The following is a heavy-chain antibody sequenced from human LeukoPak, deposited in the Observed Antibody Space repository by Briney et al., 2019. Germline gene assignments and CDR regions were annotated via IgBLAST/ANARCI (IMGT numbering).Heavy chain of an antibody. CDR2: IFYSGST. V-gene: IGHV4-39*07. Sequence: PSETLSLTCTVSSGSISTSNYYWGWVRQPPGKALEWIGNIFYSGSTYYSPSLKSRVTISLDTSRNQFSLKLSSVTAADTAVYYCARYIFGVHPRDYYYYMDVWGKGTTVTVSS. CDR1: SGSISTSNYY. CDR3: ARYIFGVHPRDYYYYMDV. D-gene: IGHD3-10*02. J-gene: IGHJ6*03.